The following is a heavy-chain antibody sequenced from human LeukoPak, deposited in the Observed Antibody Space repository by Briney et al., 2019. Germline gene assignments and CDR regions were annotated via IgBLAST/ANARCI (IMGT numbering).Heavy chain of an antibody. J-gene: IGHJ5*02. Sequence: ASVKVSCKASGYTFTGYYMHWVRQAPGQGLEWMGWINPNSGGTNYAQKFQDRVTMTRDTSISTAYMELSRLRSDDTAVYYCARGSPHDFLPLGSWFDPWGQGTLVTVSS. CDR1: GYTFTGYY. CDR2: INPNSGGT. V-gene: IGHV1-2*02. CDR3: ARGSPHDFLPLGSWFDP. D-gene: IGHD3-3*01.